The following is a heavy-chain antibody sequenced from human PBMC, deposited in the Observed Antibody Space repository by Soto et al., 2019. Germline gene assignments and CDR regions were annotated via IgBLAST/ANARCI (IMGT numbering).Heavy chain of an antibody. Sequence: ASVKVSCKSSGYTFIGFSLHWVRQAPGQGLEWMGWINPKNGDTYYAQKFQGRVTMTRDTSINTVYVELNSLKSDDTAVYYCSKGRWTVGHCSGGSCYDGMDVWGQGTTVTVSS. V-gene: IGHV1-2*02. D-gene: IGHD2-15*01. CDR2: INPKNGDT. CDR1: GYTFIGFS. CDR3: SKGRWTVGHCSGGSCYDGMDV. J-gene: IGHJ6*02.